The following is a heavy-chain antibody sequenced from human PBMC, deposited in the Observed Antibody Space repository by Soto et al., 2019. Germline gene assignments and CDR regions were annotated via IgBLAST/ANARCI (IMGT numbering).Heavy chain of an antibody. V-gene: IGHV3-23*01. D-gene: IGHD1-1*01. CDR3: AKGLEPLHYYGMDV. Sequence: PGGSLRLSCAASGFTFSSYAMSWVRQAPGKGLEWVSAISGSGGSTYYADSVKGRFTISRDNSKNTPYLQMNSLRAEDTAVYYCAKGLEPLHYYGMDVWGQGTTVTVSS. CDR2: ISGSGGST. J-gene: IGHJ6*02. CDR1: GFTFSSYA.